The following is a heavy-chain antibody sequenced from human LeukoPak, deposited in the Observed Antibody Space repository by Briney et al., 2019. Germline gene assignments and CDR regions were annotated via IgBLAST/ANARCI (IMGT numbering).Heavy chain of an antibody. Sequence: ASVKVSCKASGNTFTSYEINWVRQATGQGLEWMGWMNPNSGNTGYAQKFQGRVTITRNTSITTVYMELSSLRSEDTAVYYCARAVTTFSTRSPGYWGQGTLVTVSS. CDR1: GNTFTSYE. D-gene: IGHD4-17*01. CDR2: MNPNSGNT. CDR3: ARAVTTFSTRSPGY. V-gene: IGHV1-8*01. J-gene: IGHJ4*02.